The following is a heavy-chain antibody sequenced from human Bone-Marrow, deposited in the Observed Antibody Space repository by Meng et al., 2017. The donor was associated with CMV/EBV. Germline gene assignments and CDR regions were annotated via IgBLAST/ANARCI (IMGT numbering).Heavy chain of an antibody. J-gene: IGHJ4*02. CDR1: GGSISSGSYY. D-gene: IGHD6-13*01. CDR2: IYTSGST. Sequence: HVQRQESGPGLVKPSQTLSLTCTVSGGSISSGSYYWSWIRQPAGKGLEWIGRIYTSGSTNYNPSLKSRVTISVDTSKNQFSLKLSSVTAADTAVYYCASAGYSSSWYFDYWGQGTLVTVSS. V-gene: IGHV4-61*02. CDR3: ASAGYSSSWYFDY.